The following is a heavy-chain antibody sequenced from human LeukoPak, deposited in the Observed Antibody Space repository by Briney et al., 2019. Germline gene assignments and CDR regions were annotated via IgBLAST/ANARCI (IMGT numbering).Heavy chain of an antibody. D-gene: IGHD3-3*01. V-gene: IGHV3-23*01. Sequence: GGSLRLSCAASGFTFSSYAMSWVRQAPGKGLEWVSAISGSGGSTYYADSVKGRFTISRDNSKNTLYLQINSLSAEDTAVYYCAKDSSRITIFSYWGPGTLVTVSS. J-gene: IGHJ4*02. CDR3: AKDSSRITIFSY. CDR2: ISGSGGST. CDR1: GFTFSSYA.